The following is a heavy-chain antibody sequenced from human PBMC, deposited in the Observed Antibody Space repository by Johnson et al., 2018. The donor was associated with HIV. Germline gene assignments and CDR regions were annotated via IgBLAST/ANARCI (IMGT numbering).Heavy chain of an antibody. CDR2: ISGSGGST. CDR3: ARDRRVGYTTYDAFDI. D-gene: IGHD5-18*01. Sequence: VHLVESGGGVIRPGGSLRVSCGAPPFTFSSYAMSWVRQAPGKGLAWVSAISGSGGSTGYADSVKGRFTISRDNAKNSLYLQMNSLRAEDTALYYCARDRRVGYTTYDAFDIWGQGTMVTVSS. J-gene: IGHJ3*02. V-gene: IGHV3-20*04. CDR1: PFTFSSYA.